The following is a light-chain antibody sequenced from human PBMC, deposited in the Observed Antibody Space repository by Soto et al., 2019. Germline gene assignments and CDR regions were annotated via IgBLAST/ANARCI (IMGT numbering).Light chain of an antibody. CDR2: DVS. CDR1: SSDVGGYNY. V-gene: IGLV2-14*01. CDR3: SSYTSSSTLGYVV. Sequence: QSALTQPASVSGSPGQSITISCTGTSSDVGGYNYVSWYQQHPGKAPKLMIYDVSNRPSGVSNRFSGSKSGNTASLTISGLQAEEEADYYCSSYTSSSTLGYVVFGGGTKLPVL. J-gene: IGLJ2*01.